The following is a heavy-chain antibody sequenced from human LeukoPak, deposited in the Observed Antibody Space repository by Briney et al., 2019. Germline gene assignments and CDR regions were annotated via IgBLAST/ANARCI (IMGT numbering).Heavy chain of an antibody. Sequence: ASVKVSCKASGFTFNIYGITWVRQAPGQGLEWMGWISAYNGDTKHAQKLQGRVTMTTDTSTTTAYMELRSLRSDDTAVYYCAREGYFGSGIDYFYGMDVWGQGTKVTVSS. CDR2: ISAYNGDT. D-gene: IGHD3-10*01. V-gene: IGHV1-18*01. CDR3: AREGYFGSGIDYFYGMDV. CDR1: GFTFNIYG. J-gene: IGHJ6*02.